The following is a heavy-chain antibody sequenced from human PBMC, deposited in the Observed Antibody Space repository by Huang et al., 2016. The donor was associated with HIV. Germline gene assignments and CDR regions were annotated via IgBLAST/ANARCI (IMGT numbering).Heavy chain of an antibody. V-gene: IGHV3-33*04. Sequence: VQLIESGGGVVQPGKSLRLYCATSGFILSNYGMHWVRQAPGEGLNWVACIRNDGMKKNYADSVRGRFTVGRDNGNNTLFLQMRSLGVDDTAVYYCARVDYYDSSGYHPGYFDYWGQGILVTVSS. CDR2: IRNDGMKK. D-gene: IGHD3-22*01. J-gene: IGHJ4*02. CDR1: GFILSNYG. CDR3: ARVDYYDSSGYHPGYFDY.